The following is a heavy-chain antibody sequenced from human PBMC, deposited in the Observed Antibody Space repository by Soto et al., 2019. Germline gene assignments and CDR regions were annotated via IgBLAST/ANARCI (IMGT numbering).Heavy chain of an antibody. D-gene: IGHD1-26*01. Sequence: QVQLQESGPGLVKPSETLSLTCTVSGGSVSSGSYYWSWIRQPPGKGLEWIGYIYYSGSTNYNPSLNGPVTISVDTSKNQFSLKLSSVTAADTAVYYCARAGLGDGADYWGQGTLVTVSS. CDR2: IYYSGST. CDR3: ARAGLGDGADY. V-gene: IGHV4-61*01. J-gene: IGHJ4*02. CDR1: GGSVSSGSYY.